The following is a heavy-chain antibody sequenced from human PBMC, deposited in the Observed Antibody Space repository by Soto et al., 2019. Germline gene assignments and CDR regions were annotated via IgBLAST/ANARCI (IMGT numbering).Heavy chain of an antibody. CDR2: ISYDGSNK. CDR3: AKESYSSSWYSRNWFDP. J-gene: IGHJ5*02. CDR1: GFTFSSYG. D-gene: IGHD6-13*01. V-gene: IGHV3-30*18. Sequence: PGGSLRLSCAASGFTFSSYGMHWVRQAPGKGLEWVAVISYDGSNKYYADSVKGRFTISRDNSKNTLYLQTNSLRAEDTAVYYCAKESYSSSWYSRNWFDPWGQGTLVTVSS.